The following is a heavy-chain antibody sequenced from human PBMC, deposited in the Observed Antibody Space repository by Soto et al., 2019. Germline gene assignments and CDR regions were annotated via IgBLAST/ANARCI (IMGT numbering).Heavy chain of an antibody. CDR3: WSGPSTHCIDN. J-gene: IGHJ4*02. Sequence: SETLSLTCTLSGCSITRHHYYSGCLRQPPGKGLEWIGSIYSGGNTYYNPSLRSRLTIVVDTAKNLISLKLSSVPAADSAMYYCWSGPSTHCIDNWGLGTQVTVSS. V-gene: IGHV4-39*01. CDR1: GCSITRHHYY. CDR2: IYSGGNT. D-gene: IGHD2-2*01.